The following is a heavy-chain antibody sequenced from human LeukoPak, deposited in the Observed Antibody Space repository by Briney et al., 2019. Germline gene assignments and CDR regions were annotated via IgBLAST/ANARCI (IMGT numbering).Heavy chain of an antibody. Sequence: SVKVSCKASGGTFSSYAISWVRQAPGQGLEWMGGIIPIFGTASYAQKFQGRVTITTDESTSTAYMELSSLRSEDTAVYYCARSPNLAAARDYYYYCMDVWGKGTTVTVSS. V-gene: IGHV1-69*05. J-gene: IGHJ6*03. D-gene: IGHD6-13*01. CDR1: GGTFSSYA. CDR2: IIPIFGTA. CDR3: ARSPNLAAARDYYYYCMDV.